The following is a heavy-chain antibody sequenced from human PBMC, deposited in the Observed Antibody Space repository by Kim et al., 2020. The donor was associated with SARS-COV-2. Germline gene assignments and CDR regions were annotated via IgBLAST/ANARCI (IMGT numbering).Heavy chain of an antibody. V-gene: IGHV3-48*02. CDR2: ISSSSSTI. CDR1: GFTFSSYS. J-gene: IGHJ6*02. CDR3: ARGMKDGGYSYGYHYYYYGMYV. D-gene: IGHD5-18*01. Sequence: GGSLRLSCATSGFTFSSYSMNWVRQAPGKGLEWVSYISSSSSTIYYADSVKGRFTISRDNAKNSLYLQMNSLRDEDTAVYYCARGMKDGGYSYGYHYYYYGMYVSGQGATVTVSS.